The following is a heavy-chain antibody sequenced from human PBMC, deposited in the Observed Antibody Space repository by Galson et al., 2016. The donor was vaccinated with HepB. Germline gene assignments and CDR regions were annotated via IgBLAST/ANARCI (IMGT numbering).Heavy chain of an antibody. J-gene: IGHJ3*02. CDR1: GYRFSSYW. V-gene: IGHV5-51*01. Sequence: SGAEVKKPGESLKISCKGSGYRFSSYWIGWLRQLPGKGPEWMGIIYPGDSDARYSPSFHGQVTISAAKSISTAYLQWSGLKASDTASYYCARHPAWVQLWLSGVSAFDIWGQGTMVTVSA. CDR2: IYPGDSDA. D-gene: IGHD5-18*01. CDR3: ARHPAWVQLWLSGVSAFDI.